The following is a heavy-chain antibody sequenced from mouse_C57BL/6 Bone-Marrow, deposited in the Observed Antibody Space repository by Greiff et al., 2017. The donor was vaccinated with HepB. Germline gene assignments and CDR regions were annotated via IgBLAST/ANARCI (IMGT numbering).Heavy chain of an antibody. CDR2: IHPNSGST. Sequence: VQLQHPGAELVKPGASVKLSCKASGYTFTSYWMHWVKQRPGQGLEWIGMIHPNSGSTNYNEKFKSKATLTVDKSSSTAYMQLSSLTSEDSAVYYCARTIYYDYAFDYWGQGTTLTVSS. CDR3: ARTIYYDYAFDY. CDR1: GYTFTSYW. J-gene: IGHJ2*01. V-gene: IGHV1-64*01. D-gene: IGHD2-4*01.